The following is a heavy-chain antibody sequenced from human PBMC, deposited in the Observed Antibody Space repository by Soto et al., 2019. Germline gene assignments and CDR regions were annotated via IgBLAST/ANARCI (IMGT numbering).Heavy chain of an antibody. J-gene: IGHJ4*02. Sequence: LRLSCAASGFAVSSNYMSWVRQAPGKGLEWVSVIYSGGSTYYADSVKGRFTISRDNSKNTLYLQMNSLRAEDTAVYYCASGYCSSGSCYPYYFDYWGQGILVTVSS. CDR2: IYSGGST. V-gene: IGHV3-66*01. CDR3: ASGYCSSGSCYPYYFDY. CDR1: GFAVSSNY. D-gene: IGHD2-15*01.